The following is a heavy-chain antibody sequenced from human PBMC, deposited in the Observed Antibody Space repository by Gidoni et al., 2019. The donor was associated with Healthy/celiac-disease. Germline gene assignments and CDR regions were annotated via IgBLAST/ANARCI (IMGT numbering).Heavy chain of an antibody. CDR3: AKDIFGVVIMVDY. Sequence: EVQLVESGGGLVQPGRYLRLSCAASGFTCDDYALHWVRQAPGKGLEWVSGISWNSCSIGYADSVKGRFTISRDNAKNSLYLQMNSLRAEDTALYYCAKDIFGVVIMVDYWGQGTLVTVSS. J-gene: IGHJ4*02. D-gene: IGHD3-3*02. CDR1: GFTCDDYA. V-gene: IGHV3-9*01. CDR2: ISWNSCSI.